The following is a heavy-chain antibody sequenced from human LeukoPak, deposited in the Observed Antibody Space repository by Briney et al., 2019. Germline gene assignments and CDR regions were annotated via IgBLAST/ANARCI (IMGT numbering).Heavy chain of an antibody. CDR2: INPNSGGT. Sequence: ASVKVSCKASGYTFTGYYMHWVRQAPGQGLEWMGWINPNSGGTNYAQKFQGRVTMTRDTSISTAYMELSRLRSEDTAVYYCAISPRYYDILTGYYMFDYWGQGTLVTVSS. D-gene: IGHD3-9*01. CDR1: GYTFTGYY. V-gene: IGHV1-2*02. J-gene: IGHJ4*02. CDR3: AISPRYYDILTGYYMFDY.